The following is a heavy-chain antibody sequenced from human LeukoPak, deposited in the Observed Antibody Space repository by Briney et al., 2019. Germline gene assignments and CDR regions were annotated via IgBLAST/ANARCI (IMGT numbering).Heavy chain of an antibody. J-gene: IGHJ4*02. D-gene: IGHD2-15*01. CDR1: GYTFTGYY. CDR3: ARAGRQYCSGGSCYVY. Sequence: ASVKVSCKASGYTFTGYYMHWVRQAPGQGLEWMGWINPNSGGTNYAQKLQGRVTMTRDTSISTAYMELSRLRSDDTAVYYCARAGRQYCSGGSCYVYWGQGTLVTVSS. CDR2: INPNSGGT. V-gene: IGHV1-2*02.